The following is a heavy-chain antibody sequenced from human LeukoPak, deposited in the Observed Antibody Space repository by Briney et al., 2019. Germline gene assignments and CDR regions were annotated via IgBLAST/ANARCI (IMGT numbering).Heavy chain of an antibody. Sequence: SGPTLVKPTQTLTLTCTFSGFSLSPSAVGEGWIRQPPGKALEWLALIYWDDDKRYSPSLKSRLTITKDTSKNQVVLTMTNMDPVDTATYYCAHSRGELPVNDYWGQGTLVTVSS. D-gene: IGHD2-2*01. CDR2: IYWDDDK. CDR3: AHSRGELPVNDY. V-gene: IGHV2-5*02. CDR1: GFSLSPSAVG. J-gene: IGHJ4*02.